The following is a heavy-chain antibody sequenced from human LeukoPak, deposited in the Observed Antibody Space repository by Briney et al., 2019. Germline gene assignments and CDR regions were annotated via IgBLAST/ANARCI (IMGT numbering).Heavy chain of an antibody. CDR1: GFTFSSYG. V-gene: IGHV3-30*18. Sequence: GRSLRLSCAASGFTFSSYGMHWVRQAPGKGLEWVAVILSDGSNKYYADSVKRRFTISRDNSKNTLYLQMNSLRAEDTAVYYCAKDYYDSTGYYYFDSWGQGTLVTVSS. D-gene: IGHD3-22*01. CDR3: AKDYYDSTGYYYFDS. CDR2: ILSDGSNK. J-gene: IGHJ4*02.